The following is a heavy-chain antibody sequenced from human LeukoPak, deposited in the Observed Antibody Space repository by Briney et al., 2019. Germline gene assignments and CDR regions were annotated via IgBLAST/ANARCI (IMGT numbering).Heavy chain of an antibody. V-gene: IGHV4-4*07. J-gene: IGHJ4*02. CDR2: IYISGST. CDR3: ARGPVDYYDSSGYVYLDY. Sequence: SETLSLTCTVSGGSISSYYWSWIRQPAGKGLEWIGRIYISGSTNYNPSLKSRVTMSVDTSKNQFSLKLSSVTAADTAVYYCARGPVDYYDSSGYVYLDYWGQGTLVTVSS. CDR1: GGSISSYY. D-gene: IGHD3-22*01.